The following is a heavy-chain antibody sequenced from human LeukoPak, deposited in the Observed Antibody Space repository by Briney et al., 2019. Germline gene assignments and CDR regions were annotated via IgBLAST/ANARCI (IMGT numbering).Heavy chain of an antibody. CDR1: GYSFTSYW. D-gene: IGHD6-13*01. V-gene: IGHV5-51*01. CDR3: ARVIAAGGTVYYGMDV. J-gene: IGHJ6*02. CDR2: IYPGDPDT. Sequence: GESLKISCKGSGYSFTSYWIGWVRQMPEKGLEWMGIIYPGDPDTRYSPSFQGQVTISADKSISTAYLQWSSLKASDTAMYYCARVIAAGGTVYYGMDVWGQGTTVTVSS.